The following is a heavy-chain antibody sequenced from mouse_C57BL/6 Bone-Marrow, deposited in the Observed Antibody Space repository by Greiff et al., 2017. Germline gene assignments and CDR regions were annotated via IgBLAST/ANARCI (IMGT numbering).Heavy chain of an antibody. CDR1: GFTFSSYA. D-gene: IGHD3-2*02. Sequence: EVQLVESGEGLVKPGGSLKLSCAASGFTFSSYAMSWVRQTPEKRLAWVAYISSGGVYIYYADTVKGRFTISRDNARNTLYLQMSSLKSEDTAMYYCTRRGQLRLYYYAMDYWGQGTSVTVSS. V-gene: IGHV5-9-1*02. J-gene: IGHJ4*01. CDR3: TRRGQLRLYYYAMDY. CDR2: ISSGGVYI.